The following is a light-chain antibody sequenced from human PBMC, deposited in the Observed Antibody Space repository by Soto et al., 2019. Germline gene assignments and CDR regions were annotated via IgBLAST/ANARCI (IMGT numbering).Light chain of an antibody. Sequence: DIQMTKSPSSLSATVGDRVTITCRASQGLSTYLAWIQQKPGKVPKLLIYAASTLHSGDPSWFSGSGSGTDFTLTISSRQPEDVATYYSRKYISAPQTFGQGTNVEIK. J-gene: IGKJ1*01. CDR1: QGLSTY. CDR3: RKYISAPQT. CDR2: AAS. V-gene: IGKV1-27*01.